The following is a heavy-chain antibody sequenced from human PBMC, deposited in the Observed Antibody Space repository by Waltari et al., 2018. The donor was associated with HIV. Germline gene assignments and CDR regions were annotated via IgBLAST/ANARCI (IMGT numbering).Heavy chain of an antibody. J-gene: IGHJ2*01. V-gene: IGHV3-7*01. Sequence: EVQLVEPGGGLVQPGGSMRLSCAASGFTFSIHWMTWVLQTPGKGLEWVANIKQDGSEKYYVDSVRGRFTISRDNAKNSLYLQMNTLRAEDTAVYYCARGPRLVPWYFDLWGRGTLVTVSS. D-gene: IGHD6-19*01. CDR1: GFTFSIHW. CDR3: ARGPRLVPWYFDL. CDR2: IKQDGSEK.